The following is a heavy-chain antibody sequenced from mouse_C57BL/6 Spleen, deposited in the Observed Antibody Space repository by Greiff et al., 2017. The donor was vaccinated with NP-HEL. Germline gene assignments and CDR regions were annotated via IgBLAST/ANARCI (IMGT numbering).Heavy chain of an antibody. CDR1: GYSFTGYY. Sequence: VQLKESGPELVKPGASVKISCKASGYSFTGYYMNWVKQSPEKSLEWIGEINPSTGGTTYNQKFKAKATLTVDKSSSTAYMQLKSLTSEDSAVYYCALYGSTYFDYWGQGTTLTVSS. V-gene: IGHV1-42*01. CDR2: INPSTGGT. CDR3: ALYGSTYFDY. D-gene: IGHD1-1*01. J-gene: IGHJ2*01.